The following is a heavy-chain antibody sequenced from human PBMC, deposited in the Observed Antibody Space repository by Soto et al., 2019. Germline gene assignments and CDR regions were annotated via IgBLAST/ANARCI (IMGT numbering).Heavy chain of an antibody. J-gene: IGHJ6*04. CDR3: ARYKKTGTAESVYYSYAMDV. D-gene: IGHD1-20*01. Sequence: GASVRLSGAASGFTFSGSALHWDRQAPGKGLDEVEVIPYDGSNKYYSDSVKARFTISRDTSKNTLYLQMHSLRAEGPAVYYYARYKKTGTAESVYYSYAMDVSGKGATITVSS. CDR1: GFTFSGSA. V-gene: IGHV3-30-3*01. CDR2: IPYDGSNK.